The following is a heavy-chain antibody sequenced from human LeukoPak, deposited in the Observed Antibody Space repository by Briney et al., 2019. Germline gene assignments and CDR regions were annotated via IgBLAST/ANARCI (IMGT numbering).Heavy chain of an antibody. CDR1: GGTFSSYA. J-gene: IGHJ4*02. D-gene: IGHD3-22*01. CDR3: ARLLWGDYYDSSGPPD. CDR2: IIPIFGTA. V-gene: IGHV1-69*01. Sequence: SVKVSCIASGGTFSSYAISWVRQAPGQGLEWMGGIIPIFGTANYAQKFQGRVTITADESTSTAYMELSSLRSEDTAVYYCARLLWGDYYDSSGPPDWGQGTLVTVSS.